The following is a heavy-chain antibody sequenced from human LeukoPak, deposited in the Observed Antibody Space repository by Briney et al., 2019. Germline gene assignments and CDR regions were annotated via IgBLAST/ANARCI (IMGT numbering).Heavy chain of an antibody. CDR3: ASDRARGLPVDY. D-gene: IGHD5-18*01. V-gene: IGHV3-53*01. CDR2: IYSGGST. CDR1: GFTVSSNY. Sequence: PGGSLRLSCAASGFTVSSNYMGWVRQAPGKGLEWVSVIYSGGSTYYADSVKGRFTISRDNSKNTLYLQMNSLRAEDTALYYCASDRARGLPVDYWGQGTLVTVSS. J-gene: IGHJ4*02.